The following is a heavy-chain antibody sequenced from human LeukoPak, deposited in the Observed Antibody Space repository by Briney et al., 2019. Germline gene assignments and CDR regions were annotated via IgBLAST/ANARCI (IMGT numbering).Heavy chain of an antibody. CDR2: MNPNSGNT. J-gene: IGHJ3*02. Sequence: ASVKVSCKASGYTFTSYDINWVRQATGQGLEWMGWMNPNSGNTGYAQKFQGRVTMTRNTSISTAYMELSSLRSEDTAVYYCARLYSGSYYYLTPLDAFDIWGQGTMVTVSS. CDR1: GYTFTSYD. D-gene: IGHD1-26*01. CDR3: ARLYSGSYYYLTPLDAFDI. V-gene: IGHV1-8*01.